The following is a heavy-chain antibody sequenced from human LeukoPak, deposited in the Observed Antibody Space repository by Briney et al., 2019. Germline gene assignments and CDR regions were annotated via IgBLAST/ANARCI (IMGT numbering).Heavy chain of an antibody. CDR1: GFTFSSYG. V-gene: IGHV3-48*04. D-gene: IGHD6-19*01. J-gene: IGHJ4*02. CDR3: ARDRAEQWLVSSNYFDY. Sequence: QPGGSLRLSCAASGFTFSSYGMHWVRQAPGKGLEWVSYISSSGSTIYYADSVKGRFTISRDNAKNSLYLQMNSLRAEDTAVYYCARDRAEQWLVSSNYFDYWGQGTLVTVSS. CDR2: ISSSGSTI.